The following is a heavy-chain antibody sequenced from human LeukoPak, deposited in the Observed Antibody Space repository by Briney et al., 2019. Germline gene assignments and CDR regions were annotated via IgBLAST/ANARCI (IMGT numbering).Heavy chain of an antibody. CDR1: GGTFSSYA. V-gene: IGHV1-69*05. CDR2: IIPIFGTA. D-gene: IGHD3-10*01. Sequence: SVKVSCKASGGTFSSYAISWVRQAPGQGLEWMGGIIPIFGTANYAQKFQGRVMITTDESTSTAYMELSSLRSEDTAVYYCARVIWFGESNQRNYFDYCGQGTLVTVSS. J-gene: IGHJ4*02. CDR3: ARVIWFGESNQRNYFDY.